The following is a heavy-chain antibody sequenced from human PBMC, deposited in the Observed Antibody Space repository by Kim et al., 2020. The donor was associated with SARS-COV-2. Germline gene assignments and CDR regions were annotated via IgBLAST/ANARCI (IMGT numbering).Heavy chain of an antibody. D-gene: IGHD5-18*01. CDR2: IIPIFGTA. J-gene: IGHJ6*02. CDR3: ARGGYSLGRYYYYGMDV. V-gene: IGHV1-69*13. Sequence: SVKVSCKASGGTFSNYAISWVRQAPGQGLEWMGGIIPIFGTANYAQKFQGRITITADDSTSTAYMELSSLRSEDTAVYYCARGGYSLGRYYYYGMDVWGQGTTVTVSS. CDR1: GGTFSNYA.